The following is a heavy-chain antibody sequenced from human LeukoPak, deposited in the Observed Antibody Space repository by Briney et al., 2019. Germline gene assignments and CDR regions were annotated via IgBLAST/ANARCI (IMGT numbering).Heavy chain of an antibody. CDR1: GYTFTSYG. V-gene: IGHV1-18*01. Sequence: ASVKVSCKASGYTFTSYGISWVRQAPGQGLEWMGWISAYNGNTNYAQKLQGRVTMTTDTSTSTAYMELRSLRSDDTAVYYCARDYTRIVAVPAALGYWGQGTLVTVSS. CDR3: ARDYTRIVAVPAALGY. CDR2: ISAYNGNT. J-gene: IGHJ4*02. D-gene: IGHD2-2*01.